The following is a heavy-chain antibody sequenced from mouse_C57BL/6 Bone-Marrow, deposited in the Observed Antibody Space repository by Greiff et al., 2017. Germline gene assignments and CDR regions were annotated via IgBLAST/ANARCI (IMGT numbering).Heavy chain of an antibody. J-gene: IGHJ3*01. CDR3: AGPNWDWFAY. CDR1: GFTFSSYG. Sequence: EVQVVESGGDLVKPGGSLKLSCAASGFTFSSYGMSWVRQTPDKRLEWVATISSGGSYTYYPDSVKGRFTISRDNAKNTLYLQMSSLKSEDTAMYYCAGPNWDWFAYWGQGTRVTVSA. D-gene: IGHD4-1*01. V-gene: IGHV5-6*01. CDR2: ISSGGSYT.